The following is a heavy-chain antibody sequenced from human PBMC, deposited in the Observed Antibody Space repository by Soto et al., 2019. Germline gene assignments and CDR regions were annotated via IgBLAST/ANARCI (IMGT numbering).Heavy chain of an antibody. J-gene: IGHJ4*02. D-gene: IGHD3-9*01. Sequence: QVQLVESGGGVVQPGGTLRLSCAASGFTFSYYGFHWVRQAPGKGLEWVAVMHTGGNEKYYVDSVKGRFTVSRDDSRNMVYLEMNGLRAEDTAEYFCARDADTTGHYSHFDLWGPGALVAVS. CDR2: MHTGGNEK. CDR3: ARDADTTGHYSHFDL. CDR1: GFTFSYYG. V-gene: IGHV3-33*08.